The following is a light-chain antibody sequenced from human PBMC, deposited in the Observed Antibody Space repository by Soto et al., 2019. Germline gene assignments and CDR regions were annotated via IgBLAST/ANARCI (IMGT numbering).Light chain of an antibody. CDR3: QQSFNNPT. V-gene: IGKV1-39*01. CDR2: AAS. CDR1: QNIGTY. J-gene: IGKJ2*01. Sequence: DIQMTQSPSSLSASVGDRVTITCRASQNIGTYVNWYQQKSGEAPNLLIYAASNMQSGVPSRFSGNGSGTDFTLTISSLQPEDFATYYCQQSFNNPTFGQGTKLEIK.